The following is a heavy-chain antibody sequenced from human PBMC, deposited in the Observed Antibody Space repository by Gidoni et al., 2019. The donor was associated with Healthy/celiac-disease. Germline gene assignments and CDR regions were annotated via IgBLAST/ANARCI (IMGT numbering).Heavy chain of an antibody. CDR1: GFTFSSYS. V-gene: IGHV3-21*01. Sequence: EVQLVESGGGLVKPGGSLRLSCAASGFTFSSYSMNWVRQAPGKGLEWVSSISSSSSYIYYADSVKGRFTISRDNAKNSLYLQMNSLRAEDTAVYYCARNYGDYVHFDYWGQGNLVTVSS. D-gene: IGHD4-17*01. CDR2: ISSSSSYI. CDR3: ARNYGDYVHFDY. J-gene: IGHJ4*02.